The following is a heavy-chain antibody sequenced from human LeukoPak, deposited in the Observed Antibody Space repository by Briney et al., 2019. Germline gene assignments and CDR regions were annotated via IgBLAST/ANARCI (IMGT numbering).Heavy chain of an antibody. CDR1: GGSFSGYY. Sequence: SETLSLTCAVYGGSFSGYYWSWIRQPPGKGLEWIGEINHSGSTNYNPSLKSRVTISVDTSKNQFSLKLSSVTAADTAVYYCARGRGGSYSYFRHWGQGTLVTVSS. D-gene: IGHD1-26*01. CDR3: ARGRGGSYSYFRH. J-gene: IGHJ1*01. V-gene: IGHV4-34*01. CDR2: INHSGST.